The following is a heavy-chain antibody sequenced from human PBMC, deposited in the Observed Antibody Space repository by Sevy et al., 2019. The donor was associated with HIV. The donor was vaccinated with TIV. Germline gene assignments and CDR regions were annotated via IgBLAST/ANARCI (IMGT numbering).Heavy chain of an antibody. CDR2: LDGSGGST. D-gene: IGHD1-26*01. CDR1: GFTFSSYA. Sequence: GGSLRLSCAASGFTFSSYAMSWVRQAPGKGLKWVSALDGSGGSTYSADSVKGRFTISRDNSKNTLYLQMNSLRAEDTAIYFCARVVGALPGYYYGMDVWGQGTTATVSS. J-gene: IGHJ6*02. V-gene: IGHV3-23*01. CDR3: ARVVGALPGYYYGMDV.